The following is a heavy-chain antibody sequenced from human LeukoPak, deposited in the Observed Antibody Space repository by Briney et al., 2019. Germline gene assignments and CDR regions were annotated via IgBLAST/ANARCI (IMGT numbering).Heavy chain of an antibody. CDR1: GGSISGSSYY. V-gene: IGHV4-61*05. D-gene: IGHD3-9*01. CDR2: IYYSGST. CDR3: ARGRYGVFIDY. Sequence: SETLSLTCTVSGGSISGSSYYWGWIRQPPGKGLEWIGYIYYSGSTNYNPSLKSRVTISVDTSKNQFSLKLSSVTAADTAVYYCARGRYGVFIDYWGQGTLVTVSS. J-gene: IGHJ4*02.